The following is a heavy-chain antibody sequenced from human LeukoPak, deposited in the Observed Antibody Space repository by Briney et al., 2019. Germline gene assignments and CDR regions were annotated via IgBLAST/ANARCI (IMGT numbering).Heavy chain of an antibody. V-gene: IGHV4-34*01. CDR3: ARVQRWLQSIDY. D-gene: IGHD5-24*01. CDR2: INHSGST. CDR1: GGSFSGYY. Sequence: SETLSLTCAVYGGSFSGYYWSWIRQPPGKGLEWIGEINHSGSTNYNPSLKSRVTISVDTSKNQFSLKLSSVTAADTAVYYCARVQRWLQSIDYWGQRTLVTVSS. J-gene: IGHJ4*02.